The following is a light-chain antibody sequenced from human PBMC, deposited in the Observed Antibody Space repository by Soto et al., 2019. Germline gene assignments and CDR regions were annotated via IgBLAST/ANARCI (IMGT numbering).Light chain of an antibody. V-gene: IGKV1-5*03. Sequence: DIQMTQSPSTLSASVGDRVTITCRASQSISSWLDWYQQKPGKAPKLLIYKASSLESGVPSRFSGSGSGTDFTLTISSLQPDDFATYYCQQYNSYAWTFGQGTKVEIK. J-gene: IGKJ1*01. CDR3: QQYNSYAWT. CDR2: KAS. CDR1: QSISSW.